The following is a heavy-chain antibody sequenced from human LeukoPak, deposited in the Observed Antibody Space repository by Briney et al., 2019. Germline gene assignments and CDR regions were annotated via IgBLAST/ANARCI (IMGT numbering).Heavy chain of an antibody. V-gene: IGHV3-23*01. J-gene: IGHJ6*02. CDR3: AKAPAPYYYYYGMDV. CDR2: ISDNGVTR. Sequence: PGGSLRLSCAASGFTFSSYVMNWVRQAPGKGLEWVSSISDNGVTRYYADSVKGRFTISRDNSDNTVYLQMNSLRAEDTAIYHCAKAPAPYYYYYGMDVWGQGTAVTVSS. CDR1: GFTFSSYV.